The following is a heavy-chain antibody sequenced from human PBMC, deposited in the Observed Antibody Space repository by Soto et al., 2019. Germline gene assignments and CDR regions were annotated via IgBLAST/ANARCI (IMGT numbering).Heavy chain of an antibody. D-gene: IGHD6-6*01. CDR2: NYFSGII. J-gene: IGHJ6*02. CDR1: GGSISGYY. Sequence: SETLSLTCTVSGGSISGYYWSWIRQPPGKGLEWIWYNYFSGIIYYNPSLKSRVTISLDTSKNQFSLKLSSVTAADTAVYYCARGSSIAGLYYGMDVWGQGTTVTVSS. CDR3: ARGSSIAGLYYGMDV. V-gene: IGHV4-59*06.